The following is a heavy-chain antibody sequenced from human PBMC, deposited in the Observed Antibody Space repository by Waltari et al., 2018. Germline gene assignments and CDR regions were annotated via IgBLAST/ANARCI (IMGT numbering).Heavy chain of an antibody. J-gene: IGHJ6*02. Sequence: GRFTISRDNAKKSLYLQMNSLRADDTAVYYCSRSLDVWGQGTTVTVSS. CDR3: SRSLDV. V-gene: IGHV3-11*06.